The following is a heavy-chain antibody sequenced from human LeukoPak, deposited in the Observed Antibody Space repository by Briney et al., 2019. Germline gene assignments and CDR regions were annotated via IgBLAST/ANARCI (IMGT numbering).Heavy chain of an antibody. V-gene: IGHV1-69*05. J-gene: IGHJ6*02. CDR1: GGTFSSYA. Sequence: ASVKVSCKASGGTFSSYAISWVRQAPGQGLEWMGGIIPIFGTANYAQKFQGRVTITTDESTSTAYMELSRRRSDDTAVYYCARIAVRGVIYGMDVWGQGTTVTVSS. D-gene: IGHD3-10*01. CDR3: ARIAVRGVIYGMDV. CDR2: IIPIFGTA.